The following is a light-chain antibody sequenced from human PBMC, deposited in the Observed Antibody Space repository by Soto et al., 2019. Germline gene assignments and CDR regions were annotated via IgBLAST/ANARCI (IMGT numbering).Light chain of an antibody. CDR1: QSIYTK. V-gene: IGKV3-20*01. J-gene: IGKJ2*01. CDR3: QQYAGSLYT. Sequence: EIVLTQSPGTLSLSPGEGATLSCRASQSIYTKLAWYQKKSGQAPRLLIYDASTRAYGIPDRFSGSGSGTDFSLTISRLEPEDFAVYYCQQYAGSLYTFDQGPKVDIK. CDR2: DAS.